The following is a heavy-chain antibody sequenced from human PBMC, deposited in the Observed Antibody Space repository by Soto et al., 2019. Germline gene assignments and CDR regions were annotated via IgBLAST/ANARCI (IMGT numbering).Heavy chain of an antibody. J-gene: IGHJ5*02. Sequence: ASVKVSCKASGYTFTNYYMHWVRQAPGQGLEWMGMINPRGGRTTYPQKFQGRVTMTRDTSTSTVYMELSSLRSEDTAVYYCARDRTNWFDPWGQGTLVTVSS. CDR2: INPRGGRT. CDR3: ARDRTNWFDP. CDR1: GYTFTNYY. V-gene: IGHV1-46*01.